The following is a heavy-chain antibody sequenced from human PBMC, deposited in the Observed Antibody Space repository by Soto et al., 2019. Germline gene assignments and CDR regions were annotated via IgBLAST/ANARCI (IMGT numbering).Heavy chain of an antibody. CDR3: ARDRVPKSSGYFPFDY. J-gene: IGHJ4*02. CDR2: ISTFNGKK. Sequence: QVQLVQSGAEVKKPGASVKVSCKASGYTFISYGISWVRQATGQGLEWMGWISTFNGKKNYAQNVQGRVTMTTDTSTTAAYMELRSLKSADTAVYYCARDRVPKSSGYFPFDYWGQGTLVTVSS. CDR1: GYTFISYG. V-gene: IGHV1-18*01. D-gene: IGHD3-22*01.